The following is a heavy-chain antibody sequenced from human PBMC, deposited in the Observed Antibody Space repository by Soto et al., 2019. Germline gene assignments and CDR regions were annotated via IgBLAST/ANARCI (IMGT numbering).Heavy chain of an antibody. V-gene: IGHV3-23*01. CDR2: ISGSGVST. CDR3: ATGRDGDSYYFDY. CDR1: GFTFSSYA. D-gene: IGHD4-17*01. Sequence: EVQLLESGGGLVQPGGSLRLSCAASGFTFSSYAMSWVRQAPGKGLEWVSAISGSGVSTYYADSVKGRFTISRDNSKNTLCLQRNSLRAEDTAVYYCATGRDGDSYYFDYWGQGTLVTVSS. J-gene: IGHJ4*02.